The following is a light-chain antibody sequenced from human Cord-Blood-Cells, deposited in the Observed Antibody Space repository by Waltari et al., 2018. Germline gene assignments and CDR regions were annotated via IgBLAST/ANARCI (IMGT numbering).Light chain of an antibody. CDR3: SSYTSSSTLEV. CDR1: SSDVGGYNY. CDR2: DVS. V-gene: IGLV2-14*01. J-gene: IGLJ3*02. Sequence: QSALTQTAPVSGSPGQSITISRTGTSSDVGGYNYVSWYKQHPGKAPKLMIYDVSTRPSGVSNRFSGSKSGNTASLTISGLQAEDEADYYCSSYTSSSTLEVFGGGTKLTVL.